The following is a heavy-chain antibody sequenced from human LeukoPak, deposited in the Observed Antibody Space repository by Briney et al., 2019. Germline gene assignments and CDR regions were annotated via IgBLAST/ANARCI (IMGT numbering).Heavy chain of an antibody. V-gene: IGHV4-59*08. CDR1: GASISGYY. Sequence: SETLSLTCSVSGASISGYYWSWIRQPPGKGLEWFGHIYYSGSTTYNPSLKSRVTISVDSSKNQFSLRLSSMTAADTAVYYCARHSNWNYDYWGQGTLVTVSS. D-gene: IGHD1-7*01. CDR3: ARHSNWNYDY. CDR2: IYYSGST. J-gene: IGHJ4*02.